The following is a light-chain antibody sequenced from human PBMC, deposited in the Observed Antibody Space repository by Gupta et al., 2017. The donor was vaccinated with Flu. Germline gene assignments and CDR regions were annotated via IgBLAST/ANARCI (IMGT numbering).Light chain of an antibody. CDR1: KWGEKY. Sequence: SYELTQPPSVSVSPRQTASIHCSGDKWGEKYGCWYQPTSGQSRVLVIYKDTKRPAGTPERFSGSNSGTTATLTISGTQTMDEDDYYCQAWDSGTVVFGGGTKLTVL. V-gene: IGLV3-1*01. CDR3: QAWDSGTVV. CDR2: KDT. J-gene: IGLJ2*01.